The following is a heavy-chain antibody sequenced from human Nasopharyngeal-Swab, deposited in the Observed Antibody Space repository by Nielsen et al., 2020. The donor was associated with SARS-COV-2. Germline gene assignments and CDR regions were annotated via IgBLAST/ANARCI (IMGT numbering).Heavy chain of an antibody. D-gene: IGHD3-10*01. CDR2: VRTRGSSYAT. Sequence: GESLKISCAASGFLFSESAMHWVRQAPGKGLEWVGRVRTRGSSYATEYAASVKGRFTISRDDSKDTTYLQMNSLKTDDTAVYYCSRHEPPLWVGEPNTFDVWGQGTMVTVSP. V-gene: IGHV3-73*01. CDR1: GFLFSESA. J-gene: IGHJ3*01. CDR3: SRHEPPLWVGEPNTFDV.